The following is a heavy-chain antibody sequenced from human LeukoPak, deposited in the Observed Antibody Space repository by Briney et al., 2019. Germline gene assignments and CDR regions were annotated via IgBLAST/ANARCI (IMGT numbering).Heavy chain of an antibody. CDR1: RFTFSSYG. Sequence: GGSLRLSCAASRFTFSSYGMSWVRQAPGKGLEWVSAISGSGGSTNYADSVKGRFTISRDNSKNTLYLQMNSLRAEDTAVYYCAKGPMITFGGVIVTPDYWGQGTLVTVSS. D-gene: IGHD3-16*02. J-gene: IGHJ4*02. CDR3: AKGPMITFGGVIVTPDY. CDR2: ISGSGGST. V-gene: IGHV3-23*01.